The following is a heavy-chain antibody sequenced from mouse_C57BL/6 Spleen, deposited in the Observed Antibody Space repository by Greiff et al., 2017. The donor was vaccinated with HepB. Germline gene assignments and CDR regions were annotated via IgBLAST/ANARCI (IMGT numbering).Heavy chain of an antibody. V-gene: IGHV1-72*01. CDR1: GYTFTSYW. CDR3: ARSDYGGSYPYFDY. Sequence: VQLQQPGAELVKPGASVKLSCKASGYTFTSYWMHWVKQSPGLGLEWIGRIDPNSGGTKYNEKFKSKATLTVDKPSSTAYMQRRSLTSEDSAVYYCARSDYGGSYPYFDYWGQGTTLTVSS. D-gene: IGHD1-1*01. J-gene: IGHJ2*01. CDR2: IDPNSGGT.